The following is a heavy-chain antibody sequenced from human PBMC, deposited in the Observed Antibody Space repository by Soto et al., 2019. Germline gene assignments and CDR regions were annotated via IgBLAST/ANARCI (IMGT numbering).Heavy chain of an antibody. CDR2: IIPIFGTA. V-gene: IGHV1-69*13. D-gene: IGHD6-19*01. CDR1: GGAFSSYA. CDR3: ASCTHTTVAAYYYYGMDV. J-gene: IGHJ6*02. Sequence: SVKVSCKASGGAFSSYAISWVRQAPGQGLEWMGGIIPIFGTANYAQKFQGRVTITADESTSTAYMELSSLRSEDTAVYYCASCTHTTVAAYYYYGMDVWGQGTTVTVSS.